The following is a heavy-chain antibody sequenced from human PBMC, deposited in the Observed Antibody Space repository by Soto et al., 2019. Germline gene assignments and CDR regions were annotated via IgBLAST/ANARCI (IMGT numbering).Heavy chain of an antibody. V-gene: IGHV4-31*03. J-gene: IGHJ6*02. CDR2: IYYSGST. Sequence: TLSLTCTVSGGSISSGGYYWSWIRQHRGKGLEWIGYIYYSGSTYYNPSLKSRVTISVDTSKNQFSLKLSSVTAADTAVYYCARVMYWTNYYSGMDVWGQGTTVTVSS. D-gene: IGHD2-15*01. CDR1: GGSISSGGYY. CDR3: ARVMYWTNYYSGMDV.